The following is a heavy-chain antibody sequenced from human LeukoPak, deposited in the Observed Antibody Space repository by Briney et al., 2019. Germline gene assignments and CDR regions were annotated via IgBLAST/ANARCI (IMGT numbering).Heavy chain of an antibody. J-gene: IGHJ5*02. CDR3: ARSDGTPMVRGPAGSFDP. CDR2: INHSGST. CDR1: GGSFSGYY. D-gene: IGHD3-10*01. Sequence: SETLSLTCAVYGGSFSGYYWSWIRQPPGKGLEWIGEINHSGSTNYNPSLKSRVTISVDTSKNQFSLKLSSVTAADTAVYYCARSDGTPMVRGPAGSFDPWGQGTLVTVSS. V-gene: IGHV4-34*01.